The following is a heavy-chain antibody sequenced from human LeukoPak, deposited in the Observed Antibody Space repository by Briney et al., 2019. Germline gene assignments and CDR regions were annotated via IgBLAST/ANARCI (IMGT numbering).Heavy chain of an antibody. V-gene: IGHV4-59*01. D-gene: IGHD1-26*01. CDR2: IYYSGST. Sequence: SETLSLTCTVSGGSISSYLWSWIRQPPRKGLTWIGYIYYSGSTNYNPSLKSRVTILVDTSKNQFSLKVSSVTAADTAVYYCARGQYSGSCFDNWGQGSLVTVSS. CDR1: GGSISSYL. J-gene: IGHJ4*02. CDR3: ARGQYSGSCFDN.